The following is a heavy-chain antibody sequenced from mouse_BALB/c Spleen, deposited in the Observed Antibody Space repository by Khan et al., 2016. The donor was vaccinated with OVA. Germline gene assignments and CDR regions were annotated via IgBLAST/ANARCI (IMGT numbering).Heavy chain of an antibody. Sequence: QVQLKESGAALAKPGASVKMSCKASGYTFSTYWMHWVKQRPGQGLEWIGYINPTSGYTDYNEKFKDKATLSADKSSSTAYMQLSRLTSEDSAVYDCTRDRIDYWGQGTTLTVSS. CDR3: TRDRIDY. V-gene: IGHV1-7*01. CDR2: INPTSGYT. J-gene: IGHJ2*01. CDR1: GYTFSTYW.